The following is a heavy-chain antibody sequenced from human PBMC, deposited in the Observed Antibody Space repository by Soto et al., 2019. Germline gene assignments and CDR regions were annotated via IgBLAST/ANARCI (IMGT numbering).Heavy chain of an antibody. D-gene: IGHD3-16*02. CDR2: ISGSGGST. J-gene: IGHJ3*02. CDR1: GFSFSSSA. V-gene: IGHV3-23*01. CDR3: AKDPSDYIWGTYRQDAFHI. Sequence: GGALRLSCAASGFSFSSSAMSWVRQAPGRGLEWVSAISGSGGSTYYADSVKGRCTISRDNSKNTLYLQINSLRAEDAAIYYCAKDPSDYIWGTYRQDAFHIWGQGTMVTVSS.